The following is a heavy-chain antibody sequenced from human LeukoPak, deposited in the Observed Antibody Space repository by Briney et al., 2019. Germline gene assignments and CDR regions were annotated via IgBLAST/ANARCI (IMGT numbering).Heavy chain of an antibody. CDR1: GFTFSSYA. CDR2: ISGSGGST. D-gene: IGHD3-22*01. J-gene: IGHJ4*02. CDR3: ANFATYYYDSSGYYCSYFDY. V-gene: IGHV3-23*01. Sequence: GGSLRLSCAASGFTFSSYAMSWVRQAPGKGLEWVSAISGSGGSTYYAHSVKGRFTISRDNSKNTLYLQMNSLRAEHTAVYYCANFATYYYDSSGYYCSYFDYWGQGTLVTVSS.